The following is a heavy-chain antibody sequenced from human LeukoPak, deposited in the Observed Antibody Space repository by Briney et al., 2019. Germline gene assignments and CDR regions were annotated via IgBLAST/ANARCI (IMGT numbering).Heavy chain of an antibody. J-gene: IGHJ3*02. Sequence: TSETLSLTCTVSGGSISSYYWSWIRQPPGKGLEWNGYIYYSGSTNYNPSLKSRVTISVDTSKNQFSLKLSSVTAADTAVYYCARYDYDSSGYYTDAFDIWGQGTMVTVSS. CDR3: ARYDYDSSGYYTDAFDI. D-gene: IGHD3-22*01. V-gene: IGHV4-59*01. CDR2: IYYSGST. CDR1: GGSISSYY.